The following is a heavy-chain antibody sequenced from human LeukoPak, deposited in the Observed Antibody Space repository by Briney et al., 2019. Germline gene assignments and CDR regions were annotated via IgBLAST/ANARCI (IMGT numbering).Heavy chain of an antibody. D-gene: IGHD5-18*01. J-gene: IGHJ4*02. CDR1: GFTFHNYA. Sequence: PGGALRLSCASSGFTFHNYAMHWVRQAPGKGLEWVSLIRGDGGRTWHADSVKGRFTISRDNSKNSLFLQMNSLRTEDTALYYCAKDFASSYGYFDYWSQGTLVTVSS. CDR3: AKDFASSYGYFDY. V-gene: IGHV3-43*02. CDR2: IRGDGGRT.